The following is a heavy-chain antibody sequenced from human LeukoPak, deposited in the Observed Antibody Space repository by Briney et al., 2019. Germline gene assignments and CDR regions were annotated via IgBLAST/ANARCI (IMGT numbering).Heavy chain of an antibody. Sequence: ASVKVSCKASGYTFTSYFMHWVRQAPGQGLDWMGIINPSGGSTSYAQKFQGRVTMTRDTSTSTVYMELSSLRSEDTAVYYCARDPAHYGDYDYRGQGTPVTGSS. CDR1: GYTFTSYF. J-gene: IGHJ4*02. D-gene: IGHD4-17*01. CDR3: ARDPAHYGDYDY. V-gene: IGHV1-46*01. CDR2: INPSGGST.